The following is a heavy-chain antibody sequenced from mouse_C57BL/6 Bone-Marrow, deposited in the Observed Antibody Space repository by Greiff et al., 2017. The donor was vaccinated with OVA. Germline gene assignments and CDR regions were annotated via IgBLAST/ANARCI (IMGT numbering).Heavy chain of an antibody. Sequence: QVQLQQSGPELVKPGASVKLSCKASGYTFTSYDINWVKQRPGQGLEWIGWIYPRDGSTKYNEKFKGKATLTVDTSSSTAYMELHSLTSEDSAVYFCARWYYGSSFYYAMDYWGQGTSVTVSS. CDR2: IYPRDGST. CDR1: GYTFTSYD. J-gene: IGHJ4*01. CDR3: ARWYYGSSFYYAMDY. D-gene: IGHD1-1*01. V-gene: IGHV1-85*01.